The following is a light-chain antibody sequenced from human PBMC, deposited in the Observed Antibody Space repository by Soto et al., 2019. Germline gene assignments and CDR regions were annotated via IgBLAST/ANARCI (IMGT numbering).Light chain of an antibody. CDR2: DAT. V-gene: IGKV1-33*01. J-gene: IGKJ3*01. CDR1: QDISNF. CDR3: QQRGNWPPGFT. Sequence: IQINQSPASLSASVGDRVTITCQASQDISNFLSWYQQKPSKAPKLLIYDATSLQSGVPSRFSGSGSGTDFTLTISSLEPEDFAVYYCQQRGNWPPGFTFGPGTKVDTK.